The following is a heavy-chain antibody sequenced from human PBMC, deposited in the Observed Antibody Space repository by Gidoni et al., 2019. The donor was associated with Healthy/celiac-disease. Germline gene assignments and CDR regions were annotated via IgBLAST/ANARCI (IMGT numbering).Heavy chain of an antibody. D-gene: IGHD3-9*01. CDR3: ARPPPSRYFDWLPQN. CDR2: INSDGSST. J-gene: IGHJ4*02. Sequence: EVQLVESGGGLVQPGGSLRLSCAASGFTFSSYWMHWVRQAPGKGLVWVSRINSDGSSTSYADSVKGRFTISRDNAKNTLYLQMNSLRAEDTAVYYCARPPPSRYFDWLPQNWGQGTLVTVSS. V-gene: IGHV3-74*01. CDR1: GFTFSSYW.